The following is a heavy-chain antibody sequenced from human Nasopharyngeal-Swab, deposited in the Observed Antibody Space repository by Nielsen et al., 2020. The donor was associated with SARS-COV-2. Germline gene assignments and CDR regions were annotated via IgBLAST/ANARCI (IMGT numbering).Heavy chain of an antibody. V-gene: IGHV4-61*01. CDR3: ARDHVGYCSGGSCSTGYYYYYYMDV. CDR2: IYYSGST. J-gene: IGHJ6*03. CDR1: GGSVSSGSYY. Sequence: SETLSPTCTVSGGSVSSGSYYWSWIRQPPGKGLEWIGYIYYSGSTNYNPSLKSRVTIPVDKSKNQFTLKLSSVTAADTAVYYCARDHVGYCSGGSCSTGYYYYYYMDVWGKGTTVTVSS. D-gene: IGHD2-15*01.